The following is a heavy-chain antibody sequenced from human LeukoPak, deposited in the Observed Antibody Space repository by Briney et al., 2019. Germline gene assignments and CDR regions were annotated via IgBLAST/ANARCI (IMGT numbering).Heavy chain of an antibody. Sequence: GGSLRLSCAASGFTFSSYAMSWVRQAPGKGLEWVSAISGSGGSTYYADPVKGRFTISRDNSKNTLYLQMNSLRAEDTAVYYCAKDSKGRYYYDSSGYFNYWGQGTLVTVSS. J-gene: IGHJ4*02. CDR1: GFTFSSYA. CDR2: ISGSGGST. CDR3: AKDSKGRYYYDSSGYFNY. D-gene: IGHD3-22*01. V-gene: IGHV3-23*01.